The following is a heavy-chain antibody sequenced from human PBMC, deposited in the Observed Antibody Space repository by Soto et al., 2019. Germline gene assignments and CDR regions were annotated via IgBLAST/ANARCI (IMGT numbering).Heavy chain of an antibody. CDR2: IYWDDDK. V-gene: IGHV2-5*02. CDR1: GFSLSTSGVG. CDR3: AHRPSYCSGGSCYSGFDY. Sequence: QITLKESGPTLVKPTQTLTLTCTFSGFSLSTSGVGVGWIRQPPGTALEWLALIYWDDDKRYSPSLKIRLTITKDTSKTQVVLTMTNMDPVETATYYCAHRPSYCSGGSCYSGFDYWGQGTLGTVSS. D-gene: IGHD2-15*01. J-gene: IGHJ4*02.